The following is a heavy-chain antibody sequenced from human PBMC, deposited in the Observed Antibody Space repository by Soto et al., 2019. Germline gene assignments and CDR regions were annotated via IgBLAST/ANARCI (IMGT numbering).Heavy chain of an antibody. V-gene: IGHV3-74*01. CDR2: IDEYGTTI. Sequence: GGSLRLSCAASGHTFSSYWMHWVRQVPGKGLLWVSRIDEYGTTINYADSVKGRFTISRDNARNTLYLEMNSLRAEDTALYYCTRDIGGKGAYWGPGTLVTVSS. CDR3: TRDIGGKGAY. D-gene: IGHD3-10*01. CDR1: GHTFSSYW. J-gene: IGHJ4*02.